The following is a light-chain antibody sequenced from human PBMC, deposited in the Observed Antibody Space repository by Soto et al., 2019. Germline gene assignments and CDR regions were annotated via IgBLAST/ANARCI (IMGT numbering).Light chain of an antibody. J-gene: IGKJ5*01. CDR2: AAS. V-gene: IGKV1-39*01. Sequence: DIQLTQSPSSLSASLGDSVSISCRASQNIDNHLHWYGQKSGKAPEVLIYAASTLRDGVSSRFSGSGYGTEFTLTINNLQPEDFATYYCQQSSSSPPITFGQGTRLDI. CDR3: QQSSSSPPIT. CDR1: QNIDNH.